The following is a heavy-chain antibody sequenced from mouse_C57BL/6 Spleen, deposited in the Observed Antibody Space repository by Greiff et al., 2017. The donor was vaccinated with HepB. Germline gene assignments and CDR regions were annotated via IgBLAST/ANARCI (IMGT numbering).Heavy chain of an antibody. D-gene: IGHD2-4*01. Sequence: EVQLVESGPGLVKPSQSLSLTCSVTGYSITSGYYWNWIRQFPGNKLEWMGYISYDGSNNYNPSLKNRISITRDTSKNQFFLKLNSVTTEDTATYYCAREGLRRYWYFDVWGTGTTVTVSS. CDR2: ISYDGSN. V-gene: IGHV3-6*01. CDR3: AREGLRRYWYFDV. CDR1: GYSITSGYY. J-gene: IGHJ1*03.